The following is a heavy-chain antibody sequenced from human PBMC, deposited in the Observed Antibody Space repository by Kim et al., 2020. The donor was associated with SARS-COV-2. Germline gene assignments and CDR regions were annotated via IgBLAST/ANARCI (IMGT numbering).Heavy chain of an antibody. Sequence: GGSLRLSCAASGFTFNSYGMNWVRQAPGKGLEWDSFVSFRGDTTLYADSVKGRFTISRDNSRNTVFLQMNSLRAEDTAIYYCAKGATTYSTGWYYFDYWGQGTLVTVSS. D-gene: IGHD6-19*01. J-gene: IGHJ4*02. CDR2: VSFRGDTT. CDR1: GFTFNSYG. CDR3: AKGATTYSTGWYYFDY. V-gene: IGHV3-23*01.